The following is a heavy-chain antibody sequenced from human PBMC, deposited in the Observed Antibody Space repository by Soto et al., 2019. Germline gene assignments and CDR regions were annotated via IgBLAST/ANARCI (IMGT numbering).Heavy chain of an antibody. J-gene: IGHJ6*02. CDR2: IDPSDSYT. CDR3: ARLYGGNSGMDV. D-gene: IGHD2-15*01. Sequence: GESLKISCKGSGYSFTSYWITWVRQMPGKGLEWMGRIDPSDSYTNYNPSFQGHVTISADKSISTAYLQWSSLKASDTAMYYCARLYGGNSGMDVWGQGTKVTVSS. CDR1: GYSFTSYW. V-gene: IGHV5-10-1*01.